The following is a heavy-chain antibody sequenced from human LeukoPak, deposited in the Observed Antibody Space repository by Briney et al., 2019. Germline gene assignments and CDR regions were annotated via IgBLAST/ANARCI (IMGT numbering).Heavy chain of an antibody. CDR3: AGGRTTVTDLDY. V-gene: IGHV4-59*01. Sequence: PPETLALTCTVSGGSISSYYWSWIRQPPGKGLEWIGYIYYSGSTDYNPSLKSRVTISADTSKNQFSLKLNSVTAADTAVYYCAGGRTTVTDLDYWGQGTLVTVSS. CDR1: GGSISSYY. CDR2: IYYSGST. D-gene: IGHD4-17*01. J-gene: IGHJ4*02.